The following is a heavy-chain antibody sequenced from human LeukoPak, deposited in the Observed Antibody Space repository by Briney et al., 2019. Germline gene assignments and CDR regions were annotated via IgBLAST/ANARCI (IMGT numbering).Heavy chain of an antibody. CDR1: GGSISTGNW. Sequence: PSGTLSLTCAVSGGSISTGNWWSWVRQSPDKGLEWIGEIYHSGSSNYNPSLKSRVTMSIDNSKHHFSLSLTSVTAADTAVYYCAREGYSSGWYGGSVFDYYYMDVWGKGTTVTVSS. V-gene: IGHV4-4*02. CDR3: AREGYSSGWYGGSVFDYYYMDV. J-gene: IGHJ6*03. D-gene: IGHD6-19*01. CDR2: IYHSGSS.